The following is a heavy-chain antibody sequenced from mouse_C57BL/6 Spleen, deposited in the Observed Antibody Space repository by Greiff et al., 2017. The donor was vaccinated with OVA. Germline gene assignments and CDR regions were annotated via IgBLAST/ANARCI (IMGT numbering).Heavy chain of an antibody. Sequence: VQLQQSGAELARPGASVKMSCKASGYTFTSYTMHWVKQRPGQGLEWIGYINPSSGYTKYNQKFKDKATLTADKSSSTAYMQLSSLTSEDSAVYDCARSDYDGYYVGAMDDWGQGTSVTVSS. J-gene: IGHJ4*01. CDR2: INPSSGYT. V-gene: IGHV1-4*01. CDR3: ARSDYDGYYVGAMDD. D-gene: IGHD2-3*01. CDR1: GYTFTSYT.